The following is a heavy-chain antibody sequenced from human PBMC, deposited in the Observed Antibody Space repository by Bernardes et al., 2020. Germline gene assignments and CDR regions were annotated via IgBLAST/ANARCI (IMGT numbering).Heavy chain of an antibody. CDR3: ARDGLDGYNFDYFDY. J-gene: IGHJ4*02. Sequence: GGSLRLSCAASGFTFSSYAMHWVRQAPGKGLEWVAVISYDGSNKYYADSVKGRFTISRDNSKNTLYLQMNSLRAEDTAVYYCARDGLDGYNFDYFDYCGQGTLVTFSS. CDR2: ISYDGSNK. D-gene: IGHD5-12*01. V-gene: IGHV3-30-3*01. CDR1: GFTFSSYA.